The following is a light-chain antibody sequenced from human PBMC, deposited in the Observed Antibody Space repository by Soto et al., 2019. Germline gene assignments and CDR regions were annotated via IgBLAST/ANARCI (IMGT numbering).Light chain of an antibody. CDR3: QQFNTYAT. CDR1: QSISDY. Sequence: DIQMTQSPSTLSASVGARVTITCQASQSISDYVAWYQQKPGKAPTLLIYRASKLNSGVPSRFSGSGSGTQFTLTINNLQPDDFATYFCQQFNTYATFGQGTKVDFK. J-gene: IGKJ1*01. CDR2: RAS. V-gene: IGKV1-5*03.